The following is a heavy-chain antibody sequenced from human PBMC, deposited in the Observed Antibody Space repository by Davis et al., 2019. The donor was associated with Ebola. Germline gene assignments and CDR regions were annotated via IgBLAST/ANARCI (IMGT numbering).Heavy chain of an antibody. D-gene: IGHD6-19*01. CDR1: GGTFSSYT. Sequence: AASVKVSCKASGGTFSSYTISWVRQAPGQGLEWMGRIIPILGIANYAQKFQGRVTITADKSTSTAYMELSSLRFEDTAVYYCAREGGIAVADFDYWGQGTLVTVSS. CDR3: AREGGIAVADFDY. J-gene: IGHJ4*02. CDR2: IIPILGIA. V-gene: IGHV1-69*04.